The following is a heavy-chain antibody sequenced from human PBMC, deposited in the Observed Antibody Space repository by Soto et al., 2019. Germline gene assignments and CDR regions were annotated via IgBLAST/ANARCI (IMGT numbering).Heavy chain of an antibody. CDR3: ATGANFYYDTSRS. CDR2: MSPNGNNQ. D-gene: IGHD3-22*01. Sequence: GSLRLSCEAPGFTFSIYALQWVRQAPGKGLEWVAVMSPNGNNQYYADSVKGRFTISRDTSKSTLYLQMTSLRPDDTAVYYCATGANFYYDTSRSWVQGPLATSPQ. CDR1: GFTFSIYA. V-gene: IGHV3-30-3*01. J-gene: IGHJ5*02.